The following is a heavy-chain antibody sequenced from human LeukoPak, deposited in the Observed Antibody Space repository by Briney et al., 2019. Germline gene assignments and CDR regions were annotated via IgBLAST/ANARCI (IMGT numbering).Heavy chain of an antibody. CDR1: GGSFSGNY. Sequence: SETLSLTCAVYGGSFSGNYWIWIRQPPGKGLEWIGEIHHSGSTDYNPSLKSRVTISVDTSKNQFSLKLSSVTAADTAVYYCARGLGIRFDPWGQGTLVTVSS. J-gene: IGHJ5*02. CDR3: ARGLGIRFDP. CDR2: IHHSGST. V-gene: IGHV4-34*01. D-gene: IGHD2-21*01.